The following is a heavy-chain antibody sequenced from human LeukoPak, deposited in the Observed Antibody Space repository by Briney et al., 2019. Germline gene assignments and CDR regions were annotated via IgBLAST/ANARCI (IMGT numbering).Heavy chain of an antibody. CDR3: ARLEDYYDSSGQYRSAHFQH. J-gene: IGHJ1*01. CDR2: IYHSGST. CDR1: GYSISSGYY. D-gene: IGHD3-22*01. Sequence: SETLSLTCTVSGYSISSGYYWGWIRQPPGKGLEWIGSIYHSGSTYYNPSLKSRVTISVDTSKNQFSLKLSSVTAADTAVYYCARLEDYYDSSGQYRSAHFQHWGQGTLVTVSS. V-gene: IGHV4-38-2*02.